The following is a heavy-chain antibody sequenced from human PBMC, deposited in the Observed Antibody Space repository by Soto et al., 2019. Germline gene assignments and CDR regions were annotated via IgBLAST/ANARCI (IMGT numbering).Heavy chain of an antibody. Sequence: ASVKVSCKASGYTITSHNVNWVRQATGQGLEWMGRMDPSSGDTGYEQKFQGRVTMTRNTSRSTAYMELSSLSSEDTAVYYCARVFDNQLFDYWGQGTLVTVSS. D-gene: IGHD2-2*01. V-gene: IGHV1-8*01. J-gene: IGHJ4*02. CDR3: ARVFDNQLFDY. CDR2: MDPSSGDT. CDR1: GYTITSHN.